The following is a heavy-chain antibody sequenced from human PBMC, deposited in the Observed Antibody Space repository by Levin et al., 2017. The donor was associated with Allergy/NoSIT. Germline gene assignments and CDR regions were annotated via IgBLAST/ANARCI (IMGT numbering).Heavy chain of an antibody. CDR3: AREGYFSSSWYGDLYY. CDR1: GFTFSSYA. D-gene: IGHD6-13*01. J-gene: IGHJ4*02. V-gene: IGHV3-30-3*01. CDR2: ISYDGSNK. Sequence: RAGGSLRLSCAASGFTFSSYAMHWVRQAPGKGLEWVAVISYDGSNKYYADSVKGRFTISRDNSKNTRYLQMNSLRAEDTAVYYCAREGYFSSSWYGDLYYWGQGTLVTVSS.